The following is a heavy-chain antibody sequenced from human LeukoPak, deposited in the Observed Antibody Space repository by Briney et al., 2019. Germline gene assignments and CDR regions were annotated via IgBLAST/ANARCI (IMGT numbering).Heavy chain of an antibody. J-gene: IGHJ5*02. CDR1: GFTFDDYA. V-gene: IGHV3-9*01. CDR2: ISWNSGSL. Sequence: PGGSLRLSCAASGFTFDDYAMHWVRQAPGKGLEWVSGISWNSGSLGYADSVKGRFTISRDNAKTSLYLQMNSLGAEDTALYYCAKGTMVYGTYSSSCFDTWGQGTPVTVSS. D-gene: IGHD2-8*01. CDR3: AKGTMVYGTYSSSCFDT.